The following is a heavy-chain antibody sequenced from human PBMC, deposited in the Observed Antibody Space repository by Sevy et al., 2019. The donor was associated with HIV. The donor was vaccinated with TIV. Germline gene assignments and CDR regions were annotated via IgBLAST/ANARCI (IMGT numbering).Heavy chain of an antibody. CDR3: ARDDTYSDPARYHYSYIDV. CDR1: GYLFISYG. D-gene: IGHD1-26*01. V-gene: IGHV1-18*01. Sequence: ASLKVSCKASGYLFISYGINWVRHAPGQGLEWMGWISPYNGYTNSAQKFQDRVTLTTDTSTSTAYMELRSLRSDDTAVYYCARDDTYSDPARYHYSYIDVWGKGTTVTVSS. CDR2: ISPYNGYT. J-gene: IGHJ6*03.